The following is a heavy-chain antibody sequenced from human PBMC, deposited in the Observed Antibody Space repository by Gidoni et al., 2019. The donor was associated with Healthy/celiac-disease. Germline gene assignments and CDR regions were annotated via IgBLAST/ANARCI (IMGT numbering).Heavy chain of an antibody. Sequence: QLQLQASGPGLVKPSETLSLTCTVPGGSISSSSYYWGWIRQPPGKGLEWIGSIYYSGSTYYNPSLKSRVTISVDTSKNQFSLKLSSVTAADTAVYYCARTLEQQDSFDYWGQGTLVTVSS. CDR1: GGSISSSSYY. V-gene: IGHV4-39*07. J-gene: IGHJ4*02. CDR3: ARTLEQQDSFDY. CDR2: IYYSGST. D-gene: IGHD6-13*01.